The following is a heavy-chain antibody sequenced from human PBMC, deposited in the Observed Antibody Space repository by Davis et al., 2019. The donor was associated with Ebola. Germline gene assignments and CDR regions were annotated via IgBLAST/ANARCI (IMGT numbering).Heavy chain of an antibody. V-gene: IGHV1-8*03. D-gene: IGHD3-10*01. CDR2: MNPNSGNT. J-gene: IGHJ6*02. Sequence: ASVKVSCKASGYTFTSYAMNWVRQATGQGLEWMGWMNPNSGNTGYAQKFQDRVTITADTSTKTAFLELSSLKSDDTAVYYCARDRGYYGSGSYSTNFFYGLDVWGQGTTVTVAS. CDR1: GYTFTSYA. CDR3: ARDRGYYGSGSYSTNFFYGLDV.